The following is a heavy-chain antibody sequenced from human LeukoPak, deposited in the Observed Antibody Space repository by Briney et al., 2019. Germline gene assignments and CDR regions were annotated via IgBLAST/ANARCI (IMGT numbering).Heavy chain of an antibody. V-gene: IGHV1-69*13. J-gene: IGHJ4*02. Sequence: SVKVSCKASGGTFSSYAISWVRRAPGQGLEWMGGIIPIFGTANYAQKFQGRVTITADESTSTAYMELSSLRAEDTAVYYCASKGCTGGNCKHYFDYWGQGTLATVAS. CDR1: GGTFSSYA. CDR3: ASKGCTGGNCKHYFDY. D-gene: IGHD2-8*02. CDR2: IIPIFGTA.